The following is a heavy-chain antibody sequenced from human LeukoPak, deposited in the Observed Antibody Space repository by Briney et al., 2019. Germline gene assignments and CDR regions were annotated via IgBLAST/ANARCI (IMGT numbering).Heavy chain of an antibody. CDR1: GFTFSSYA. Sequence: PGGSLRLSCAASGFTFSSYAMSWVRQAPGKGLEWVSAISDSGSSTYYADSVKGRFTISRDNAKNTLYLQITIPRAKDTATYYFASTQPPYDYGDYLVGPTSCDYMDVGGKGKTVMVSS. V-gene: IGHV3-23*01. J-gene: IGHJ6*03. CDR2: ISDSGSST. D-gene: IGHD4-17*01. CDR3: ASTQPPYDYGDYLVGPTSCDYMDV.